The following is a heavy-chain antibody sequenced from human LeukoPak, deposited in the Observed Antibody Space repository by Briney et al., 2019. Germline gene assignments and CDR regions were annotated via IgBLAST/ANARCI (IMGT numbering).Heavy chain of an antibody. CDR1: GGSISSSSYY. CDR2: IYYSGST. Sequence: SETLSLTCTVSGGSISSSSYYWGWIRQPPGKGLEWIGSIYYSGSTYYNPSLKSRVTISEDTSKNQFSLKLRSVTAADTAVYYCARISSSDWYNERGAFDVWGQGTMVTVSS. D-gene: IGHD6-13*01. V-gene: IGHV4-39*07. CDR3: ARISSSDWYNERGAFDV. J-gene: IGHJ3*01.